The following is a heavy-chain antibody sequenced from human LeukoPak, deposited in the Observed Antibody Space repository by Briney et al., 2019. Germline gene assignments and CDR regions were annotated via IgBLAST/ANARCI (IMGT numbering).Heavy chain of an antibody. V-gene: IGHV3-53*01. Sequence: ETLSLTCTVSGGSISSSSYYWGWIRQAPGKGLEWVSVIYSGGSTYYADSVKGRFTISRDNSKNTLYLQMNSLRAEDTAVYYCARDVIWGQGTLVTVSS. J-gene: IGHJ4*02. CDR2: IYSGGST. D-gene: IGHD2-21*01. CDR3: ARDVI. CDR1: GGSISSSSYY.